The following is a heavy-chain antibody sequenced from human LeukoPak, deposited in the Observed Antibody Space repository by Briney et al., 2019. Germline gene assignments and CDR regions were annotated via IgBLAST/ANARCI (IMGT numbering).Heavy chain of an antibody. Sequence: ASVKVSCKASGYTFTSYYMHWVRQAPGQGLEWMGIINPSGGSTSYAQKFQGRVTMTRDTSMSTVYMELSSLRSEDTAVYYCARDYYDSSGYYRHTSKYYFDYWGQGTLVTVSS. CDR1: GYTFTSYY. CDR3: ARDYYDSSGYYRHTSKYYFDY. V-gene: IGHV1-46*01. J-gene: IGHJ4*02. CDR2: INPSGGST. D-gene: IGHD3-22*01.